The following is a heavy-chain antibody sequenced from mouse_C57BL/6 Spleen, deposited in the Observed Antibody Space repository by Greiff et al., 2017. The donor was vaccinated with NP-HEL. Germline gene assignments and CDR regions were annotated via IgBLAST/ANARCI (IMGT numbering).Heavy chain of an antibody. CDR3: ARDYYDSYAMDY. V-gene: IGHV1-42*01. J-gene: IGHJ4*01. CDR2: INPSTGGT. Sequence: VQLQQSGPALVKPGASVKISCKASGYSFTGYYMNWVKPSPEKSLEWIGEINPSTGGTTYNQKFKAKATLTVDKSSSTAYMQLKSLTSEDSAVYYCARDYYDSYAMDYWGQGTSVTVSS. D-gene: IGHD2-1*01. CDR1: GYSFTGYY.